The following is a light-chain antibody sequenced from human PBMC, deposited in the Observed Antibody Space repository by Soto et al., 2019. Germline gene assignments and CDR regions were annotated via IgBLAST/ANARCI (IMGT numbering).Light chain of an antibody. CDR2: DVS. V-gene: IGLV2-11*01. Sequence: HSALTQPRSVSGSLGQSVTISCTGTSSDFGGYNYVSWYQHPPGKAPKLTIYDVSERPSGVPHRFSGSKSGNTASLTISGLEAEDEADYYWCTYAGTFSVFGTRTKVTVL. CDR3: CTYAGTFSV. J-gene: IGLJ1*01. CDR1: SSDFGGYNY.